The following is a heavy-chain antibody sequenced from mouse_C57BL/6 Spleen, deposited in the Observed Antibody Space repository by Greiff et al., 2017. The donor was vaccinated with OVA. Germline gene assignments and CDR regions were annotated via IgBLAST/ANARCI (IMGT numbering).Heavy chain of an antibody. CDR1: GYAFSSSW. Sequence: VQLQQSGPELVKPGASVKISCKASGYAFSSSWMNWVKQRPGKGLEWIGRIYPGDGDTNYNGKFKGKATLTADKSSSTAYMQLSSLTSEDSAVYFCARRLIYYDFDYWGQGTTLTVSS. CDR2: IYPGDGDT. CDR3: ARRLIYYDFDY. J-gene: IGHJ2*01. V-gene: IGHV1-82*01. D-gene: IGHD2-1*01.